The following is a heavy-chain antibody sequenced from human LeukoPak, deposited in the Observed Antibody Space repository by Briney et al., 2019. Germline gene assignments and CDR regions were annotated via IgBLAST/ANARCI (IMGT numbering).Heavy chain of an antibody. J-gene: IGHJ4*02. D-gene: IGHD1-26*01. V-gene: IGHV1-18*01. CDR1: GYSFVFFG. Sequence: ASVKVSCKASGYSFVFFGVSWVRQAPGQGLEWMGWIDSHNGDRNYADKFQDRVTMTTDTPTTTSYMELRSLRSDDTAVYYCARAVSGSLYGDFDFWGQGTLVTVSA. CDR3: ARAVSGSLYGDFDF. CDR2: IDSHNGDR.